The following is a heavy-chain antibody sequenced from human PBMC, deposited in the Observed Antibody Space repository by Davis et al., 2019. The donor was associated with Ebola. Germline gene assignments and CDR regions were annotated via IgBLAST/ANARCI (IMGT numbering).Heavy chain of an antibody. CDR3: ARDGPDYYGLDV. Sequence: ASVKVSCKAFGYTFTNYYVHWVRQAPGQGLEWMGWINPNSGGTNYAQKFQGWVTMTRDTSISTAYMELSRLRSDDTAVYYCARDGPDYYGLDVWGQGTAVTVSS. V-gene: IGHV1-2*04. CDR2: INPNSGGT. J-gene: IGHJ6*02. CDR1: GYTFTNYY.